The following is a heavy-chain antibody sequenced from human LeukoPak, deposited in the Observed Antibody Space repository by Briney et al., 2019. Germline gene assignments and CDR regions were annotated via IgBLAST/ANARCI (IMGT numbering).Heavy chain of an antibody. CDR2: IYYSGST. CDR3: ARLLRVGYCSTTSCNWFDP. D-gene: IGHD2-2*03. CDR1: GDSMSSSHYC. Sequence: SETLSLTCTVSGDSMSSSHYCWGWIRQPPGKGLEWIGSIYYSGSTYYNPSLKSRVTISVDTSKNQFSLKLSSVTAADTAVYYCARLLRVGYCSTTSCNWFDPWGQGTLVTVSS. J-gene: IGHJ5*02. V-gene: IGHV4-39*07.